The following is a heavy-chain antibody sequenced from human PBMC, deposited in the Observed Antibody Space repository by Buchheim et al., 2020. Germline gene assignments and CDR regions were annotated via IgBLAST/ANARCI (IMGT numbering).Heavy chain of an antibody. V-gene: IGHV3-7*01. J-gene: IGHJ6*02. Sequence: EVQLVESGGGLVQPGGSLRLSCAASGFTFSSYWMSWVRQAPGKGLEWVANIKQDGSEKYYVDSVKGRFTISRDNAKNSLYLQMNSLRAEDTAMYYCAKDRNFLGYCSSTSCYYYGMDVWGQGTT. CDR2: IKQDGSEK. CDR1: GFTFSSYW. CDR3: AKDRNFLGYCSSTSCYYYGMDV. D-gene: IGHD2-2*01.